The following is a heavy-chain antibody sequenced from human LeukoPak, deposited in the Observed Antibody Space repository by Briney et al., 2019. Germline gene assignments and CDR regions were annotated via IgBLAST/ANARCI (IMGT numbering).Heavy chain of an antibody. CDR1: GDSISSGDYY. D-gene: IGHD5-18*01. V-gene: IGHV4-61*02. CDR2: ISSSGST. CDR3: ASGMDTAMVNAFDI. J-gene: IGHJ3*02. Sequence: SETLSLTCTVSGDSISSGDYYWSWIRQPAGKGLEWIGRISSSGSTNYNPSLKSRVTISVDTSKNQFSLKLSSVTAADTAVYYCASGMDTAMVNAFDIWGQGTMVTVSS.